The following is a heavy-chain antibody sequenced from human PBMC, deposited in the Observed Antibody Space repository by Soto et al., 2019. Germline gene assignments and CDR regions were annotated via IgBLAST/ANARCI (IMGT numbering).Heavy chain of an antibody. CDR3: AISSYDFWSGYYSLDSWFDP. CDR2: IIPIFGTA. V-gene: IGHV1-69*13. CDR1: GGTFSSYA. J-gene: IGHJ5*02. D-gene: IGHD3-3*01. Sequence: SVKVSCKASGGTFSSYAISWVRQAPGQGLEWMGGIIPIFGTANYAQKFQGRVTITADESTSTAYMGLSSLRSEDTAVYYCAISSYDFWSGYYSLDSWFDPWGQGTLVTVSS.